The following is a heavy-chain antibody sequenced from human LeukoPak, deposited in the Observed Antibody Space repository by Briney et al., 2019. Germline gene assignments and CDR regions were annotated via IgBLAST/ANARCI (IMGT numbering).Heavy chain of an antibody. V-gene: IGHV4-39*07. CDR3: AGPELNAFDI. CDR1: GGSISSSSYY. Sequence: SETLSLTCTVSGGSISSSSYYWGWIRQPPGKGLEWIGSIYYSGSTYYNPSLKSRVTISVDTSENQFSLKLSSVTAADTAVYYCAGPELNAFDIWGQGTMVTVSS. D-gene: IGHD1-7*01. J-gene: IGHJ3*02. CDR2: IYYSGST.